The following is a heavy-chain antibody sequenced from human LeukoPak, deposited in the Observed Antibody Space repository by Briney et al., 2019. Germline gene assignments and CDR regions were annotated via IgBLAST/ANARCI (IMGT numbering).Heavy chain of an antibody. CDR1: GGSISSSSYY. V-gene: IGHV4-39*07. J-gene: IGHJ4*02. D-gene: IGHD2-2*02. CDR2: IYYSGST. CDR3: ARYYRSGNSCYTWLDY. Sequence: PSETLSLTCPVSGGSISSSSYYWGWIRQPPGKGLEWIGSIYYSGSTYYNPSLQSRVTMSADTSKNQFSLKLSSVTAADTAVYCCARYYRSGNSCYTWLDYWGQGTLVTVSS.